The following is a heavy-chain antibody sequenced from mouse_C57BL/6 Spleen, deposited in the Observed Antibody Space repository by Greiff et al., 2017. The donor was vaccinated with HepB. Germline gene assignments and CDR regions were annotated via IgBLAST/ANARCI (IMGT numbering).Heavy chain of an antibody. V-gene: IGHV1-55*01. J-gene: IGHJ3*01. D-gene: IGHD2-3*01. Sequence: VQLQQPGAELVKPGASVKMSCKASGYTFTSYWITWVKQRPGQCLEWIGDIYPGSGSTNYNEKFKSKATLTVDTSSSTAYMQLSSLTSEDSAVYYCARDSYDGYTWFAYWGQGTLVTVSA. CDR1: GYTFTSYW. CDR3: ARDSYDGYTWFAY. CDR2: IYPGSGST.